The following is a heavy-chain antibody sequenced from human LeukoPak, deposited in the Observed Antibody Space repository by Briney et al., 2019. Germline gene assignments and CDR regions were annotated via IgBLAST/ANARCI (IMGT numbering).Heavy chain of an antibody. CDR1: GGSFSGYY. CDR2: INHSGST. D-gene: IGHD3-16*02. Sequence: SETLSLTCAVYGGSFSGYYWSWVRQPPGKGLEWSGEINHSGSTNYNPYLTSGVTISVDSSKHQFSLKLRSVTAADTAVYYCARYPPGLSHAMDVWGQGTTVTVSS. V-gene: IGHV4-34*01. J-gene: IGHJ6*02. CDR3: ARYPPGLSHAMDV.